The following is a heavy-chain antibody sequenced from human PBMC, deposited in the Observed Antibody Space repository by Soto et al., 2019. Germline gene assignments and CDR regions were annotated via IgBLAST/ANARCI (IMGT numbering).Heavy chain of an antibody. V-gene: IGHV1-69*01. J-gene: IGHJ6*02. CDR1: GDTFSSYA. D-gene: IGHD2-21*02. CDR2: IIPIFGTA. CDR3: ARLRLEQLVPPVVTAIPNYYYYGMDV. Sequence: QVQLVQSGAEVKKPGSSVKVSCKASGDTFSSYAISWVRQAPGQGLEWMGGIIPIFGTANYAQKFQGRVTITADESTSTAYMELSSLRSEDTAVYYCARLRLEQLVPPVVTAIPNYYYYGMDVWGQGTTVTVSS.